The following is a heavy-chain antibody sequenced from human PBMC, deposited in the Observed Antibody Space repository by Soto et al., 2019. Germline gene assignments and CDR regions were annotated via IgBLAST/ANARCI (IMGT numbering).Heavy chain of an antibody. V-gene: IGHV3-33*01. CDR2: IWYDGSNK. D-gene: IGHD6-13*01. CDR3: ARETIAAAGATYFDY. Sequence: GGSLRLSCAASGFTFSSYGMHWVRQAPGKGLEWVAVIWYDGSNKYYADSVKGRFTISRDNSKNTLYLQMNSLRAEDTAVYYCARETIAAAGATYFDYWGQGTLVTVSS. CDR1: GFTFSSYG. J-gene: IGHJ4*02.